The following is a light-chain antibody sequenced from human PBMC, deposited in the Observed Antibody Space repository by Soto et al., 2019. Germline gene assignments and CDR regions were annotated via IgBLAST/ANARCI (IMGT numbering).Light chain of an antibody. J-gene: IGLJ1*01. Sequence: QSALTQPPSASGSPGQSVAISCTGTSSDGGAYKFVSWYQHHPGKVPELMIYEVIKRPSGVPDRFSGSKSGNTASLTVSGLQTEDEADYYCSSYAGSNTPYVFGTGTKLTVL. CDR2: EVI. V-gene: IGLV2-8*01. CDR3: SSYAGSNTPYV. CDR1: SSDGGAYKF.